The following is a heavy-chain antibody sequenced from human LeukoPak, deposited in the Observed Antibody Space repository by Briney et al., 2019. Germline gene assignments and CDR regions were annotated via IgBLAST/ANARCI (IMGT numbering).Heavy chain of an antibody. CDR3: ARERMDTMGDAFDI. CDR1: GFTLSSYE. CDR2: ISSSSSTI. Sequence: PGGSLTLPCTASGFTLSSYEMNWVRHSRGKALVWVTYISSSSSTIYYADSVKGRFTISRDNAKNSLYLQMNSLRAEDTAVYYCARERMDTMGDAFDIWGQGTMVTVSS. V-gene: IGHV3-48*03. J-gene: IGHJ3*02. D-gene: IGHD5-12*01.